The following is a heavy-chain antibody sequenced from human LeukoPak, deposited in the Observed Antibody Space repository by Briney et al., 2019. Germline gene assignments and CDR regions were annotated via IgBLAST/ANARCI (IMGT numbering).Heavy chain of an antibody. J-gene: IGHJ5*02. D-gene: IGHD2-2*01. V-gene: IGHV3-30-3*01. CDR1: GFTFSSYA. CDR2: ISYDGSNK. CDR3: ARDPLYCSSTSCHEISNWFDP. Sequence: GGSLRLSCAASGFTFSSYAMHWVRQAPGKGLEWVAVISYDGSNKYHADSVEGRFTISRDNSKNTLYLQMNSLRAEDTAVYYCARDPLYCSSTSCHEISNWFDPWGQGTLVTVSS.